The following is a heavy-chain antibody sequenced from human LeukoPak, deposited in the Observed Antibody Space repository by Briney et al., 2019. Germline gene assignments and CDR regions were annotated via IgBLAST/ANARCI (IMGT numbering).Heavy chain of an antibody. D-gene: IGHD6-6*01. CDR3: ARGGIAARLMYGIQNWFDP. V-gene: IGHV4-31*03. CDR1: GETVSSGGYY. CDR2: IYYSGST. J-gene: IGHJ5*02. Sequence: SQTLPLTCTVSGETVSSGGYYWSWIRQHPGKGLEWIGNIYYSGSTYYNPTLRSRVTISIDTSKNQFSLKMTSVTAADMAVYFCARGGIAARLMYGIQNWFDPWGQGTLVTVSS.